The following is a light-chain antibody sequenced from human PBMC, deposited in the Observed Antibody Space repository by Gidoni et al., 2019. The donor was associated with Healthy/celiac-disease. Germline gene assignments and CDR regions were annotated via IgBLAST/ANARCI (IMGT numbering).Light chain of an antibody. J-gene: IGKJ2*01. CDR1: QSVLYSSNNKNY. CDR3: QQYYSTSYT. Sequence: IVMTQSTDSLAVSLGERATINCKSSQSVLYSSNNKNYLAWYQQKPGQPPKLLIYWASTRESGVPDRFSGSGSGTDFTLTISSLQAEDVAVYYCQQYYSTSYTFGQGTKLEIK. V-gene: IGKV4-1*01. CDR2: WAS.